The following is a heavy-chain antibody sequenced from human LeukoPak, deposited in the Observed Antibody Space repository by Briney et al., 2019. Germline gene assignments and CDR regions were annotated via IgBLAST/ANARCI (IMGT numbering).Heavy chain of an antibody. V-gene: IGHV3-21*06. CDR3: ARDPYSGNYGAYYYYYMDV. J-gene: IGHJ6*03. D-gene: IGHD1-26*01. CDR2: ISSSSSYI. Sequence: GGSLRLSCAASGFTFSSYSMNWVRQAPGKGLEWVSSISSSSSYIYYADSAKGRFTISRDNAKNSLYLQMDSLRVEDTAVYYCARDPYSGNYGAYYYYYMDVWGKGTTVTISS. CDR1: GFTFSSYS.